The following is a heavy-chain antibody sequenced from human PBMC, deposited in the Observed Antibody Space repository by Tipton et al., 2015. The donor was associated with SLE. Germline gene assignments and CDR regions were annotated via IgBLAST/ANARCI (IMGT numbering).Heavy chain of an antibody. V-gene: IGHV4-38-2*02. D-gene: IGHD3-10*01. Sequence: TLSLTCTVSGYSISSGYYWGWIRQPPGKGLEWIGGIYHSGSTYYNPSLKSRVTISVDTSKNQFSLKLSSVTAADTAVYYCARDPTYYYGSGSDAFDIWGQGTMVTVSS. CDR1: GYSISSGYY. J-gene: IGHJ3*02. CDR2: IYHSGST. CDR3: ARDPTYYYGSGSDAFDI.